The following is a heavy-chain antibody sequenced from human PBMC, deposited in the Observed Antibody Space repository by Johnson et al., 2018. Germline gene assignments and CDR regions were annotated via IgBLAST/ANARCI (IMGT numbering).Heavy chain of an antibody. J-gene: IGHJ1*01. D-gene: IGHD3-22*01. V-gene: IGHV3-9*01. Sequence: VQLVESGGGLVQPGRSLRLSCAASGFRFDDYAMYWVRQAPGKGLEWVSSISWNSDKIGYADSVKGRFTISRDNAKNSLSLQMNSLRAEDTALYYCAKDLHYYDGSGYFNRAHWGQGTLVTVSS. CDR2: ISWNSDKI. CDR1: GFRFDDYA. CDR3: AKDLHYYDGSGYFNRAH.